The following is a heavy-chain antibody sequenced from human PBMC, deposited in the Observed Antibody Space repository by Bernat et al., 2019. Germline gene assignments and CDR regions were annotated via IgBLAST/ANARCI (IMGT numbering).Heavy chain of an antibody. D-gene: IGHD2-15*01. J-gene: IGHJ6*02. CDR3: ARDSCSGGSCPIYYYGMDV. CDR1: GFTSSSYS. V-gene: IGHV3-48*01. CDR2: ISSSSSTI. Sequence: EVQLVESGGGLVQPGGSLRPSCAPSGFTSSSYSMNWVRQAPGKGLDWVSYISSSSSTIYYADSVKGRFTISRDNAKNSLYLQMNSLRAEDTAVYYCARDSCSGGSCPIYYYGMDVWGQGTTVTVSS.